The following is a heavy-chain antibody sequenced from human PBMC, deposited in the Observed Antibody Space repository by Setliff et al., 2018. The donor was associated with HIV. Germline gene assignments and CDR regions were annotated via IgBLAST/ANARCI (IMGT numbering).Heavy chain of an antibody. J-gene: IGHJ4*02. D-gene: IGHD4-17*01. Sequence: PSETLSLTCTVSGGSISAYYWSWIRQPAGKGLEYIGRIFAGGSTNYNPSLRSRVTISINTSKNQLSLKLNSVTAADTAVYFCAREIYGGNSRPFDYWGQGTQVTVSS. CDR1: GGSISAYY. CDR2: IFAGGST. V-gene: IGHV4-4*07. CDR3: AREIYGGNSRPFDY.